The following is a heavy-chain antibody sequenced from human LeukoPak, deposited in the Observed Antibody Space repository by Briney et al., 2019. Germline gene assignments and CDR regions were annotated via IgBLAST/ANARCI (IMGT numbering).Heavy chain of an antibody. J-gene: IGHJ5*02. CDR2: INPSGGST. V-gene: IGHV1-46*01. CDR1: GYTFTSYY. Sequence: ASVKVSCKASGYTFTSYYMHWVRQAPGQGLEWMGIINPSGGSTSYAQKFQGRVTMTRNTSISTAYMELSSLRSEDTAVYYCARSHCGGDCYSDWWFDPWGQGTLVTVSS. CDR3: ARSHCGGDCYSDWWFDP. D-gene: IGHD2-21*02.